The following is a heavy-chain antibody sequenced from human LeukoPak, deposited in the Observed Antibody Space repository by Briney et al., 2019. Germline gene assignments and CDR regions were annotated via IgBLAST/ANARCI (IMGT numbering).Heavy chain of an antibody. CDR1: GGSISSYY. V-gene: IGHV4-59*01. J-gene: IGHJ6*02. CDR3: ARDPAIV. CDR2: IYYSGST. Sequence: SETLSLTCTVSGGSISSYYWSWIRQPPGKGLEWIGYIYYSGSTNYNPSLKSRVTISVDTSKNQFSLKLTSVTAADTAVYYCARDPAIVWGQGTTVTVSS.